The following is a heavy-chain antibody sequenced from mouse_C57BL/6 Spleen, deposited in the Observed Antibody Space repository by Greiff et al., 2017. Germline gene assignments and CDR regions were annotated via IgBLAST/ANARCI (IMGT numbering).Heavy chain of an antibody. CDR3: ARGETGDYIDY. V-gene: IGHV5-16*01. Sequence: EVKLVESEGGLVQPGSSMKLSCTASGFTFSDYYMAWVRQVPEKGLEWVANINYDGSSTYYLDSLKSRFIISRDNAKNILYLQMSSLKSEDTATYYCARGETGDYIDYWGQGTTLTVSS. J-gene: IGHJ2*01. CDR2: INYDGSST. CDR1: GFTFSDYY. D-gene: IGHD4-1*01.